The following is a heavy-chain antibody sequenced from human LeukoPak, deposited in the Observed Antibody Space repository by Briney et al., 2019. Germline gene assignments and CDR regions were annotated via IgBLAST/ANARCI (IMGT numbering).Heavy chain of an antibody. CDR2: IYYSGST. D-gene: IGHD3-22*01. Sequence: PSETLSLTCTVSGGSISSYYWSWIRQPPGKGLEWIGYIYYSGSTNYNPSLKSRVTMSVDTSKNQFSLKLSSVTAADTAVYYCARADSSGYGYWGQGTLVTVSS. V-gene: IGHV4-59*12. J-gene: IGHJ4*02. CDR3: ARADSSGYGY. CDR1: GGSISSYY.